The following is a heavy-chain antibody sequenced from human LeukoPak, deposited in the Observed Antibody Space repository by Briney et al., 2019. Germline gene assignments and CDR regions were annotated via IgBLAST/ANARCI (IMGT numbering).Heavy chain of an antibody. Sequence: GGSLRLSCAASGFTFSSYAMSWVRQAPGKGLEWVSAISGSGGSTYYADSVKCRFTISRDNSKNTLYLQMNSLRAEDTAVYYCAKRNYGSGSSGAFDIWGQGTMVTVSS. D-gene: IGHD3-10*01. CDR2: ISGSGGST. V-gene: IGHV3-23*01. J-gene: IGHJ3*02. CDR3: AKRNYGSGSSGAFDI. CDR1: GFTFSSYA.